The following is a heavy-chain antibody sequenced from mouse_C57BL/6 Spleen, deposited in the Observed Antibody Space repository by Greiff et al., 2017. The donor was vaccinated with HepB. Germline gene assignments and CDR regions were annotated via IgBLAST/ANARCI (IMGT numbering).Heavy chain of an antibody. V-gene: IGHV1-80*01. CDR2: IYPGDGDT. Sequence: QVQLQQSGAELVKPGASVKISCKASGYAFSSYWMNWVKQRPGKGLEWIGQIYPGDGDTNYNGKFKGKATLTADKSSSTAYMQLSSLTSEDSAVYFCARLGTLYYYAMDYWGQGTSVTVSS. D-gene: IGHD1-1*01. CDR1: GYAFSSYW. CDR3: ARLGTLYYYAMDY. J-gene: IGHJ4*01.